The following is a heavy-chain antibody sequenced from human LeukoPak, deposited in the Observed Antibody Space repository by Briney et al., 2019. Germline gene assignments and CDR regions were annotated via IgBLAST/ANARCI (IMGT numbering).Heavy chain of an antibody. V-gene: IGHV4-39*01. Sequence: PSETLSLTCTVSGGSISSSSYYWGWIRQPPGKGLEWIGGIHYSGSTYYNPSLKSRVTISVDTSKNQFSLKLSSVTAADTAVYYCASEYGTITMVRGVINYWGQGTLVTVSS. CDR3: ASEYGTITMVRGVINY. CDR1: GGSISSSSYY. CDR2: IHYSGST. J-gene: IGHJ4*02. D-gene: IGHD3-10*01.